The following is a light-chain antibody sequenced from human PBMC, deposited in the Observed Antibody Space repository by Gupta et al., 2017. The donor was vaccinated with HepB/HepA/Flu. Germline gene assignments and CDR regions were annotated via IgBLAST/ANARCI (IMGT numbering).Light chain of an antibody. V-gene: IGKV3-15*01. CDR1: QSVSSN. CDR2: GAS. CDR3: QQYNSWPTWT. J-gene: IGKJ1*01. Sequence: VMTQSPATLSVSPGERATLSCRASQSVSSNLAWYQQKPGQAPRLLIYGASTRATGIPARFSGSGSGTEFTLTISSLQSEDFAVYYCQQYNSWPTWTFGQGTKVEIK.